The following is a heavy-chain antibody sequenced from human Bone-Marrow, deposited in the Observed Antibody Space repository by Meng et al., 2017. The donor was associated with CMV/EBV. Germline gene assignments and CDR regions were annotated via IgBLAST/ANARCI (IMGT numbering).Heavy chain of an antibody. D-gene: IGHD3-3*01. V-gene: IGHV4-59*01. CDR3: ARGQNTILGPVIMPDY. CDR2: IYYSGTA. CDR1: GGSINNYF. Sequence: SETLSLTCIVSGGSINNYFWTWIRQPPGRGLEWIGYIYYSGTANYNPSLKSRVTMPVDTSRNQFSLKVNSVTAADTAVYYCARGQNTILGPVIMPDYWCQGTLVTVSS. J-gene: IGHJ4*02.